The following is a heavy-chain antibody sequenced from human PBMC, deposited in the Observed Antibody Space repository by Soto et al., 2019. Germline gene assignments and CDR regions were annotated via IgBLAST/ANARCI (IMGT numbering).Heavy chain of an antibody. CDR1: GFTFSSYG. D-gene: IGHD5-18*01. CDR2: IWYDGSNK. Sequence: GGSLRLSCAASGFTFSSYGMHWVRQAPGKGLEWVAVIWYDGSNKYYADSVKGRFTISRDNSKNTLYLQMNSLRAEDTAVYYCARDGVRSDTARDYYYYYYMDVWGKGTTVTVSS. CDR3: ARDGVRSDTARDYYYYYYMDV. V-gene: IGHV3-33*01. J-gene: IGHJ6*03.